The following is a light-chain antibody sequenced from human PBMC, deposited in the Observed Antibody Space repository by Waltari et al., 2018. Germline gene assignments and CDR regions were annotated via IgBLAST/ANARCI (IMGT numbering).Light chain of an antibody. J-gene: IGKJ4*01. Sequence: EIVMTQSPATLSLSPGEGATLSCRASQSIDKYLAWYQQRPGQAPRILIYDASNRATGIPDRFSGSGSGTDFTLTISSLEPEDFAVYYCQQRSSWPLTFGGGTKVEIK. CDR2: DAS. V-gene: IGKV3-11*01. CDR1: QSIDKY. CDR3: QQRSSWPLT.